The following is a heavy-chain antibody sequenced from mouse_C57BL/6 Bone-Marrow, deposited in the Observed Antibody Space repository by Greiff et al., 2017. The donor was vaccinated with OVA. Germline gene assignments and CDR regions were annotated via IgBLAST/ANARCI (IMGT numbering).Heavy chain of an antibody. CDR1: GYTFTDYY. CDR2: INPNTGGT. D-gene: IGHD1-1*01. Sequence: VQLQQSGPELVKPGASVKISCKASGYTFTDYYMNWVKQSHGKSLEWIGDINPNTGGTSYNQKFKGKATLTVDKSSSTAYMELRSLTSEDSAVYYCARGKFITTVVADYWGQGTTLTVSS. J-gene: IGHJ2*01. CDR3: ARGKFITTVVADY. V-gene: IGHV1-26*01.